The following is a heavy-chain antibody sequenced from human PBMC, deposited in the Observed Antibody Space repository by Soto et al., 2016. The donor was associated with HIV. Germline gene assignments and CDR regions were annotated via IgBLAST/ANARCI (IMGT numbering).Heavy chain of an antibody. V-gene: IGHV1-8*03. CDR1: KYTFTSFD. D-gene: IGHD3-9*01. CDR2: MNPNTGNT. CDR3: ARGDYDTLTGSYFFDY. Sequence: QVQLVQSGAEAKPPGASVKVSCKTSKYTFTSFDINWVRQATGQGLEWVGWMNPNTGNTVYAQNFQGRVTITRDTSIGSAYMELGSLRSDDTAVYYCARGDYDTLTGSYFFDYWGQGTLVTVSS. J-gene: IGHJ4*02.